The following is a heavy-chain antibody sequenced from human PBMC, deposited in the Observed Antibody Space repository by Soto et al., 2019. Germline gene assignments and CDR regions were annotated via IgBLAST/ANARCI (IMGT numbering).Heavy chain of an antibody. CDR1: GFTFGDYW. V-gene: IGHV3-7*01. D-gene: IGHD6-25*01. Sequence: EVQLVESGGGLVQPGGSLRLSCATSGFTFGDYWMRWVRPAPGKRLEWVANTKQDESEKYYVGSVRGRFTISRDNAKNSLYLQMNSLRAEDTAVYFCVREGDSGFFSWGQGTLVTFPS. J-gene: IGHJ5*02. CDR3: VREGDSGFFS. CDR2: TKQDESEK.